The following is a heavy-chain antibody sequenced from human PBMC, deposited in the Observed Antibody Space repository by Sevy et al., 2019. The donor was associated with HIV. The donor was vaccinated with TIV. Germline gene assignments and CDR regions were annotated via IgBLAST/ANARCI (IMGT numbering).Heavy chain of an antibody. CDR3: AREGGYTSAWSPGNY. Sequence: GGSLRLSCAASGFAVSSNYMSWVRQAPGKGLEWVSVIYVGGSTYYADSVKGRFTISRDNSKNTLSLQMNSLRIEDTAVYYCAREGGYTSAWSPGNYWGQGTLVTVSS. V-gene: IGHV3-66*02. CDR2: IYVGGST. J-gene: IGHJ4*02. D-gene: IGHD6-19*01. CDR1: GFAVSSNY.